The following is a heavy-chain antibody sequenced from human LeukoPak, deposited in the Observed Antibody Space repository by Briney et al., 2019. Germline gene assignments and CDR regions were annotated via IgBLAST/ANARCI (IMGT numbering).Heavy chain of an antibody. V-gene: IGHV3-66*01. D-gene: IGHD6-6*01. CDR2: SYSGGDT. J-gene: IGHJ4*02. CDR3: ARDPPAVAANTYA. Sequence: GGSLRLSCAASGFTVSNNYMNWVRQAPGKGLEWVSLSYSGGDTHYADSVKGRFTISRDSSKNTLFLQMNSLRAEDTAVYYCARDPPAVAANTYARGQGTLVTVSS. CDR1: GFTVSNNY.